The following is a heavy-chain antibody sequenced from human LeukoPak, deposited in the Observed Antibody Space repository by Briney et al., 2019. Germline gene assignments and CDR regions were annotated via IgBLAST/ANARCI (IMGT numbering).Heavy chain of an antibody. Sequence: ASVTVSCKASGYTFTGYYMHWVRQAPGQGLEWMGWINPNSRGTKNAQKFQGRVTMTRDTSISTAYMELSSLRSDDTAVYYCARASIDGSGRHYFDYWGQGTLVTVSS. V-gene: IGHV1-2*02. CDR1: GYTFTGYY. CDR3: ARASIDGSGRHYFDY. D-gene: IGHD3-10*01. J-gene: IGHJ4*02. CDR2: INPNSRGT.